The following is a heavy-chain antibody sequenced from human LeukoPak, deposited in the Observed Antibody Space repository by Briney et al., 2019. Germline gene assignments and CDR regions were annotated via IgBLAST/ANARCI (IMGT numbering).Heavy chain of an antibody. Sequence: GGSLRLSCAASGFSFSSYSMNWVRQAPGKGLEWVAYIRSSSSTIYYADSVKGRFTISRDNAKNSLYLQMNSLRDEDTAVYYCARAGSHYYGSGSGFYFDYWGQGTLVTVSS. CDR1: GFSFSSYS. CDR3: ARAGSHYYGSGSGFYFDY. D-gene: IGHD3-10*01. CDR2: IRSSSSTI. V-gene: IGHV3-48*02. J-gene: IGHJ4*02.